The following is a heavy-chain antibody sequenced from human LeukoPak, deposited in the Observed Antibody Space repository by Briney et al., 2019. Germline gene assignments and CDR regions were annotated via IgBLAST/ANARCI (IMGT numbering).Heavy chain of an antibody. CDR2: ISGSGGST. CDR3: AKGGPDIVATNYFDY. J-gene: IGHJ4*02. Sequence: GGSLRLSCAASGFTFSSYAMSWVRQAPGKGLEWVSAISGSGGSTYYADSVKGRFTISRDNSKNTLYLQMNSLRAEDTAVYYCAKGGPDIVATNYFDYWGQGTLVTVFS. V-gene: IGHV3-23*01. CDR1: GFTFSSYA. D-gene: IGHD5-12*01.